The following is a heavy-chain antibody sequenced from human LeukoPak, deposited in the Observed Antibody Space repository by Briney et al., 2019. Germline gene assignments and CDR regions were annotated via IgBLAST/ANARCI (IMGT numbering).Heavy chain of an antibody. CDR3: ARDFEERGYYLADFDY. V-gene: IGHV3-21*01. CDR2: IGASSSYI. D-gene: IGHD3-22*01. CDR1: GFTFSHYS. J-gene: IGHJ4*02. Sequence: KARGSLRLSCAASGFTFSHYSMNWVRQAPGKGLEWVACIGASSSYIYYADSVKGRFTISRDNANNALYLQMNSLRAEDTAVYYCARDFEERGYYLADFDYWGQGTLVTVSS.